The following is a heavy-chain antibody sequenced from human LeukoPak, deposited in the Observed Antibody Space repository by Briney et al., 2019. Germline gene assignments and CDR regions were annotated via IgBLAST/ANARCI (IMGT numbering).Heavy chain of an antibody. CDR2: ISGSGGST. V-gene: IGHV3-23*01. Sequence: PGGSLRLSCAASGFTFSSYAMSWVRQAPGKGLEWVSAISGSGGSTYYADSVKGRFTISRDNAKKSLYLQMNSLRVEDTAVYFCTRGGTMDVWGNGTTVTGSS. J-gene: IGHJ6*03. CDR3: TRGGTMDV. CDR1: GFTFSSYA.